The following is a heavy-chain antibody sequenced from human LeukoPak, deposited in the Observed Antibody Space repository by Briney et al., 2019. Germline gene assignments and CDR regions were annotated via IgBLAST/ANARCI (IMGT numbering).Heavy chain of an antibody. J-gene: IGHJ6*03. CDR2: ISWNSGSI. CDR1: GFTFSSYA. Sequence: GGSLRLSCAASGFTFSSYAMHWVRQAPGKGLEWVSGISWNSGSIGYADSAKGRFTISRDNAKNSLYLQMNSLRAEDTALYYCAKEYSSGWPYYYYYMDVWGKGTTVTISS. CDR3: AKEYSSGWPYYYYYMDV. D-gene: IGHD6-19*01. V-gene: IGHV3-9*01.